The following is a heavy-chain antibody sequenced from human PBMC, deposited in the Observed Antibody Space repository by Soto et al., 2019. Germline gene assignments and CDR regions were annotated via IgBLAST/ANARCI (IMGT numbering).Heavy chain of an antibody. CDR1: GGTFSSYA. Sequence: SVKVSCKASGGTFSSYAISWVRQAPGQGLEWMGGIIPIFGTANYAQKFQGRVTITADESTSTAYMELSSLRSEDTAVYYCARGRAVYSWEAHFDYWGQGTLVTVSS. V-gene: IGHV1-69*13. D-gene: IGHD1-26*01. CDR2: IIPIFGTA. J-gene: IGHJ4*02. CDR3: ARGRAVYSWEAHFDY.